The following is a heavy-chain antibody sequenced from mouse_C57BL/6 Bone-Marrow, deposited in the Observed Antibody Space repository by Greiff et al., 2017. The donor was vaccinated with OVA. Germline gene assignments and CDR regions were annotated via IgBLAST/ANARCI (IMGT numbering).Heavy chain of an antibody. CDR3: ARDRGDGYFRYFDV. Sequence: EVQGVESGGGLVKPGGSLKLSCAASGFTFSSYAMSWVRQTPEKRLEWVATISDGGSYTYYPDNVKGRFTISRDNAKNNLYLQMSHLKSEDTAMYYCARDRGDGYFRYFDVWGTGTTVTVSS. V-gene: IGHV5-4*01. D-gene: IGHD2-3*01. J-gene: IGHJ1*03. CDR2: ISDGGSYT. CDR1: GFTFSSYA.